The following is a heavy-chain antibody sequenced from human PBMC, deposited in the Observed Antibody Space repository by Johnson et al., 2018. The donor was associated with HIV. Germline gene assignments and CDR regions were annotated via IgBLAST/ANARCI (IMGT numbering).Heavy chain of an antibody. CDR2: VNWTGDST. CDR3: ARRSGIAMISGDAFDI. Sequence: VQLVESGGGVVRPGGSLRLSCAASGFTFDDYGMSWVRQAPGKGLAWVSGVNWTGDSTGYADSVKGRFTISRDNAKNSLYLQMNSLRAEDTALYYCARRSGIAMISGDAFDIWGQGTMVTVSS. V-gene: IGHV3-20*04. J-gene: IGHJ3*02. CDR1: GFTFDDYG. D-gene: IGHD3-22*01.